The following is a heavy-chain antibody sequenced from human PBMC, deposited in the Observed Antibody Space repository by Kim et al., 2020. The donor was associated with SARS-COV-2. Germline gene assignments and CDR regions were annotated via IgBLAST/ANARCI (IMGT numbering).Heavy chain of an antibody. D-gene: IGHD6-6*01. Sequence: GGSLRLSCAASGFTFSSYAMSWVRQAPGKGLEWVSAISGSGGSTYYADSVKGRFTISRDNSKNTLYLQMNSLRAEDTAVYYCAKDGQLVNYYYYYGMDVWGQGTTVTVSS. CDR3: AKDGQLVNYYYYYGMDV. CDR2: ISGSGGST. V-gene: IGHV3-23*01. CDR1: GFTFSSYA. J-gene: IGHJ6*02.